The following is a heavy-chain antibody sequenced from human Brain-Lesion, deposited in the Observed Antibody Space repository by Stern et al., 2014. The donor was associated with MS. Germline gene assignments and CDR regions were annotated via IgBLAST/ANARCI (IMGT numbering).Heavy chain of an antibody. V-gene: IGHV3-11*01. CDR1: GFTFSDYY. J-gene: IGHJ6*03. CDR3: ARAHCSSTSCNYYYYYMDV. Sequence: VQLVESGGGLVKPGGSLRLSCAASGFTFSDYYMSWIRQAPGKGLEWASYISSSGSTIYYADSVKGRFTISRDNAKNSLYLQMNSLRAEDTAVYYCARAHCSSTSCNYYYYYMDVWGKGTTVTVSS. D-gene: IGHD2-2*01. CDR2: ISSSGSTI.